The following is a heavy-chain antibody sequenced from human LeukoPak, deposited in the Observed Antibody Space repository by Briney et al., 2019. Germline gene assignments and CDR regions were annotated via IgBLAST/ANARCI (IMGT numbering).Heavy chain of an antibody. J-gene: IGHJ4*02. V-gene: IGHV3-21*01. CDR3: AREGGGLGTYFAY. D-gene: IGHD5-12*01. CDR2: ISSSSSYI. CDR1: GFTFSSYS. Sequence: GGSLRLSCAASGFTFSSYSMNWVRQAPGKGLEWVSSISSSSSYIYYADSVKGRFTISRDNAKNSLYLQMNSLRAEDTAVYYCAREGGGLGTYFAYWGQGTLVTVSS.